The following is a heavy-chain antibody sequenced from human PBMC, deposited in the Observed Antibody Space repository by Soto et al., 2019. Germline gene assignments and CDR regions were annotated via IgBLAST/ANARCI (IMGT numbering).Heavy chain of an antibody. CDR2: IHYSGST. V-gene: IGHV4-59*12. CDR3: ARLDYYYYLDV. Sequence: QGQLQESCPGLVRPSETLSLTCTVSGASITSYYWSWIRQSSGKALEWIGYIHYSGSTNYNPSLESRVTVSIDTSESQFSLRLRSVTAADTAVYYCARLDYYYYLDVWGKGTAVTVSS. J-gene: IGHJ6*03. CDR1: GASITSYY.